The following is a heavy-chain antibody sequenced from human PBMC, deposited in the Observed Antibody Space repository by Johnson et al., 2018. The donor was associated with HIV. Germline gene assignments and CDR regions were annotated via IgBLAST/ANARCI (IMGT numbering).Heavy chain of an antibody. CDR3: ASPNDGSGYVLGADAFDI. CDR1: GFSFSSYD. V-gene: IGHV3-30*03. CDR2: ISYDGSNK. Sequence: QVQLVESGGGVVQPGRSLRLSCAASGFSFSSYDMHWVRQAPDKALEWVAVISYDGSNKYYADSVKGRFTISRDNSKKTLNLQMNSLRAEDTAVYYCASPNDGSGYVLGADAFDIWGQGTMVTVSS. J-gene: IGHJ3*02. D-gene: IGHD3-22*01.